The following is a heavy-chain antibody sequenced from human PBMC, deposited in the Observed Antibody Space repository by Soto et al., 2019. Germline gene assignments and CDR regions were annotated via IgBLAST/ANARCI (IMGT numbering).Heavy chain of an antibody. CDR3: AREEIYYGSGSYPEN. D-gene: IGHD3-10*01. CDR2: IYYSGST. Sequence: PSETLSLTCTVSGGSISSGGYYWSWIRQHPGKGLEWIGYIYYSGSTYYNPSLKSRVTISVDTCKNQFSLKLSSVTAADTAVYYCAREEIYYGSGSYPENWGQGTLVTVSS. CDR1: GGSISSGGYY. V-gene: IGHV4-31*03. J-gene: IGHJ4*02.